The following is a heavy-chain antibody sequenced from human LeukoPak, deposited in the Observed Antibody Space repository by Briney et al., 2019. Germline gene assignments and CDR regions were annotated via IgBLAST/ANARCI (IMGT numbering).Heavy chain of an antibody. CDR2: ISDTGKTT. J-gene: IGHJ5*02. CDR3: ARGGAYDYGVLDA. Sequence: PGGCLRLSCEASGFAFSNHAMTWVRQAPGGGLQWVSTISDTGKTTFYRDSVRGRFTISRDISNDTLYLQMDGLRADDTAVYYCARGGAYDYGVLDAWGQGTLVTVSS. V-gene: IGHV3-23*01. CDR1: GFAFSNHA. D-gene: IGHD4/OR15-4a*01.